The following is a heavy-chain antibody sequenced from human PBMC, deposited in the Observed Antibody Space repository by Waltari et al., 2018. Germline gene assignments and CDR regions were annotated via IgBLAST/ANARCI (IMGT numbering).Heavy chain of an antibody. CDR3: ATSTSWGY. CDR2: IRGRGGST. V-gene: IGHV3-23*01. D-gene: IGHD2-2*01. Sequence: EVQLLESGGGLVQPGGSLRLSCAASGFTFSSYAMSWVRQAPGKGLEGGSAIRGRGGSTYYAESVKGRFTISRDNSKNTLYLQMNSLRAEDTAVYYCATSTSWGYWGQGTLVTVSS. J-gene: IGHJ4*02. CDR1: GFTFSSYA.